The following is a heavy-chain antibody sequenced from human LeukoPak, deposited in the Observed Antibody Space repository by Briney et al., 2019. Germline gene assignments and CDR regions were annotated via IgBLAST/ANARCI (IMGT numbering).Heavy chain of an antibody. Sequence: ASVKVSCKVSGFLFTGQFIHWVRQAPGQGLEWMGWVNPKSGGTNSAPKFRGRVTMTVDTSITTIYMELRSLRSEDTAVYYCVRDDATLAYGVGYYMDVRGTGTTATVTS. D-gene: IGHD3-16*01. CDR1: GFLFTGQF. CDR3: VRDDATLAYGVGYYMDV. V-gene: IGHV1-2*02. CDR2: VNPKSGGT. J-gene: IGHJ6*03.